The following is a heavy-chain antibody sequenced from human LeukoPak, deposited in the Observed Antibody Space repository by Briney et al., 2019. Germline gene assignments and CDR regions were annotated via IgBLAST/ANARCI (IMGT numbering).Heavy chain of an antibody. CDR3: ARRDYYDSSGYAFDY. CDR2: ISAYNGNT. V-gene: IGHV1-18*01. Sequence: GASVKVSCKASGYTFTSYGISWVRQAPGQGLEWMGWISAYNGNTNYAQKLQGRVTMTTDTSTSTAYMELRSLRSDDTAVYYCARRDYYDSSGYAFDYWGQGTLVTVSS. J-gene: IGHJ4*02. CDR1: GYTFTSYG. D-gene: IGHD3-22*01.